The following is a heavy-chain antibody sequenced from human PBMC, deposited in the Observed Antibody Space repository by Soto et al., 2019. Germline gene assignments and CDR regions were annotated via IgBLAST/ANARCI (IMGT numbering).Heavy chain of an antibody. D-gene: IGHD5-12*01. V-gene: IGHV1-2*04. CDR2: INPNSGGT. CDR3: ARVFGDGYNDYYGMDV. Sequence: ASVKVSCKASGYTFTGYYMHWVRQAPGQGLGWMGWINPNSGGTNYAQKFQGWVTMTRDTSISTAYMELSRLRSDDTAVYYCARVFGDGYNDYYGMDVWGQGTTVTVSS. CDR1: GYTFTGYY. J-gene: IGHJ6*02.